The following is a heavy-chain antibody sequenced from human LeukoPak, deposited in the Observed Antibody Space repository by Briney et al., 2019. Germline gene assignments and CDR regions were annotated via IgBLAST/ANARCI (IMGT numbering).Heavy chain of an antibody. CDR1: GFSVSRNY. Sequence: QPGGSLRLSCAAAGFSVSRNYMSWVPQAPGKGREWVSVIDSGGSTYHADSVEGRFTISRHNSKNTVYLQMNSLRGEDTAVYYCARIEAPNWFDPWGQGTLVTVSS. V-gene: IGHV3-53*04. CDR2: IDSGGST. J-gene: IGHJ5*02. CDR3: ARIEAPNWFDP.